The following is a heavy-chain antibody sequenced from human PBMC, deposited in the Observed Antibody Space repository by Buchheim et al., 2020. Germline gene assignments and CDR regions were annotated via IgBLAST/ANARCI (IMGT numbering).Heavy chain of an antibody. V-gene: IGHV3-23*01. D-gene: IGHD2-15*01. Sequence: EVQLLESGGGLVQPGGSLRLSCVASGFTFSSYAMSWVRQAPGKGLEWVSGISGGGGSTYYADSVKGRFTISRDNSKNTHFLQINSLRAEDTAVYYCAGGSTYYYYSAMDVWGQGTT. CDR2: ISGGGGST. CDR3: AGGSTYYYYSAMDV. J-gene: IGHJ6*02. CDR1: GFTFSSYA.